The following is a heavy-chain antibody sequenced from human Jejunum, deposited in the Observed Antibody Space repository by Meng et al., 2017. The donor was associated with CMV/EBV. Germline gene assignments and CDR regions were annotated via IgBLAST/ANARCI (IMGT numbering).Heavy chain of an antibody. CDR1: FNFNTYS. V-gene: IGHV3-21*01. D-gene: IGHD6-19*01. J-gene: IGHJ1*01. Sequence: FNFNTYSMNWVRQAPGKGLEWVSSISSGSNYIYYADSVKGRFTISRDNAENSVYLQVNSLRAEDTALYYCASSPYSGTYNSVIEYFQHWGQGTLVTVSS. CDR2: ISSGSNYI. CDR3: ASSPYSGTYNSVIEYFQH.